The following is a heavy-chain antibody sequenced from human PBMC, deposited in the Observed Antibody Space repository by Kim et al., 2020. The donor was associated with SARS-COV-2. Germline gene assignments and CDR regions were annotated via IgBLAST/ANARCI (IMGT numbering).Heavy chain of an antibody. CDR2: ISAYNGNT. Sequence: ASVKVSCKASGYTFTSYGISWVRQAPGQGLEWMGWISAYNGNTNYAQKLQGRVTMTTDTSTSTAYMELRSLRSDDTAVYYCARVNYDFWSGYFNWFDPWGQGTLVTVSS. CDR3: ARVNYDFWSGYFNWFDP. D-gene: IGHD3-3*01. V-gene: IGHV1-18*01. J-gene: IGHJ5*02. CDR1: GYTFTSYG.